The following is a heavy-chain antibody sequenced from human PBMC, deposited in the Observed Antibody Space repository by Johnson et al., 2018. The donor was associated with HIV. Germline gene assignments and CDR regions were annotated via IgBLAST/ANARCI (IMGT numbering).Heavy chain of an antibody. D-gene: IGHD4-17*01. Sequence: EVQLVESGGSVVRPGGSLRLSCAASGFTFSNYAMHWVRQAPGKGLEWVSYISSSGSTIYYADSVKGRFTISRDNAKNSLYLQMNSLRAEDTAFYYCARDKYGVPSGTFDIWGQGTMVTVSS. CDR1: GFTFSNYA. J-gene: IGHJ3*02. V-gene: IGHV3-48*03. CDR3: ARDKYGVPSGTFDI. CDR2: ISSSGSTI.